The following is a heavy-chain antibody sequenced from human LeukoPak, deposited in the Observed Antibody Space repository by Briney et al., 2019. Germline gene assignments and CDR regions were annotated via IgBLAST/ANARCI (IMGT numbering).Heavy chain of an antibody. CDR3: ATWAFYHNLDV. CDR1: GFTIGPYA. D-gene: IGHD2/OR15-2a*01. J-gene: IGHJ6*02. Sequence: GWSLRLSCAASGFTIGPYAMYWVRQGPGRGLEWVSVIKADGSGTFYADSVRGRFTTSRDNSKNSRYLQMNSLTSEDTALYYCATWAFYHNLDVWGQGTTVIVSS. CDR2: IKADGSGT. V-gene: IGHV3-43*02.